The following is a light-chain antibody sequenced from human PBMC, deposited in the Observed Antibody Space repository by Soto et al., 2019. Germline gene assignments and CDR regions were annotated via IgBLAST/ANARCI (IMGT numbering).Light chain of an antibody. V-gene: IGKV3-15*01. CDR2: GAS. Sequence: EIVMTQSPATLSVSPGERATLSCRASQSVSSNLAWYQQKPGQAPRLLICGASTRATGIPARFSGSGSGTEFTLTISSLXSEDFAVYYCQQYNNWPLAFGGGTKV. CDR3: QQYNNWPLA. CDR1: QSVSSN. J-gene: IGKJ4*01.